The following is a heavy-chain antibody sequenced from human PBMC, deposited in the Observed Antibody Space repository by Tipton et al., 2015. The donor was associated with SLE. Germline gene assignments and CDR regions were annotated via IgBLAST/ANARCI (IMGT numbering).Heavy chain of an antibody. Sequence: TLSLTCAVYGGSFSGYYWSWIRQPPGKGLEWIGYIYYSGTTNYNPSLKRRVTISVDTSKNQFSLKLSSVTAADTAVYYCASDLLGWGQGTLVTVSS. V-gene: IGHV4-59*01. D-gene: IGHD7-27*01. CDR3: ASDLLG. J-gene: IGHJ4*02. CDR1: GGSFSGYY. CDR2: IYYSGTT.